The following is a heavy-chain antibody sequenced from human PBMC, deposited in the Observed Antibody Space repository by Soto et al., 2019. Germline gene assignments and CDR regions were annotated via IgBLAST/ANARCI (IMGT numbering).Heavy chain of an antibody. CDR2: INPSGGST. J-gene: IGHJ6*02. CDR3: VGSYYGSGSYYNDKVKYYGMDV. Sequence: ASVKVSCKASGYTFTSYYMHWVRQAPGQGLEWMGIINPSGGSTSYAQKFQGRVTMTRDTSTSTVYMELSSLRSEDTAVYYCVGSYYGSGSYYNDKVKYYGMDVWGQGTTVTSP. CDR1: GYTFTSYY. V-gene: IGHV1-46*01. D-gene: IGHD3-10*01.